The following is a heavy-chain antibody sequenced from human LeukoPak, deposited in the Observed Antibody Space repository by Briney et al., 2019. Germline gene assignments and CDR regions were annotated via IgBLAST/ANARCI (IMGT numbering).Heavy chain of an antibody. J-gene: IGHJ4*02. V-gene: IGHV4-38-2*01. CDR2: IYHSGST. CDR1: GYSISSGYY. CDR3: ARRERITIFGVVIIGVIDY. Sequence: SETLSLTCAVPGYSISSGYYWGWIRQPPGKGLEWIGSIYHSGSTYYNPSLKSRVTISVDTSKNQFSLKLSSVTAADTAVYYCARRERITIFGVVIIGVIDYWGQGTLVTVSS. D-gene: IGHD3-3*01.